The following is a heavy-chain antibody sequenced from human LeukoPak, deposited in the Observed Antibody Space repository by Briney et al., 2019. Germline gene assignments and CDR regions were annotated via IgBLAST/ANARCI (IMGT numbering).Heavy chain of an antibody. V-gene: IGHV1-2*02. CDR2: INPNSGGT. CDR1: GYTFTGYY. D-gene: IGHD2/OR15-2a*01. CDR3: ARAPINSPAFDI. J-gene: IGHJ3*02. Sequence: ASVKVSCKASGYTFTGYYMHWVRQAPGQGLEWMGWINPNSGGTNYAQKFQGRVTMTRDTSISTAYMELSRLRSDDTAVYYCARAPINSPAFDIWGQGTMVTVSS.